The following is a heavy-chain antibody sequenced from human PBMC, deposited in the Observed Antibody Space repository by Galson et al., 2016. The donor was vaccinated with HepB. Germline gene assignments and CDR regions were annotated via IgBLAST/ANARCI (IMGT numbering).Heavy chain of an antibody. CDR1: GGSFSGYY. J-gene: IGHJ5*02. D-gene: IGHD6-6*01. V-gene: IGHV4-34*01. CDR2: INNSGSL. CDR3: ARRAALAARKYNWFDP. Sequence: SETLSLTCAVCGGSFSGYYWSWIRQPPGKGLEWIGEINNSGSLNYNPSLKSRVTISVDTSKNQFSLRLRSVTAADTAVYYCARRAALAARKYNWFDPWGQGTLVTVSS.